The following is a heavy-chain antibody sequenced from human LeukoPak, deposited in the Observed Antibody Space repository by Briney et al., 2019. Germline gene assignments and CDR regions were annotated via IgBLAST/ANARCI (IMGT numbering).Heavy chain of an antibody. Sequence: SETLSLTCTVSGGSISGYYWSWIRQPPGKGLEWLGYIYYSGNTNYNPSVKSRVTVSVDTSKSRFSLKLSSMTAADTAVYYCARTVRPGVNYYYYYMDVWGRGTTVTVSS. V-gene: IGHV4-59*01. CDR3: ARTVRPGVNYYYYYMDV. J-gene: IGHJ6*03. D-gene: IGHD6-6*01. CDR1: GGSISGYY. CDR2: IYYSGNT.